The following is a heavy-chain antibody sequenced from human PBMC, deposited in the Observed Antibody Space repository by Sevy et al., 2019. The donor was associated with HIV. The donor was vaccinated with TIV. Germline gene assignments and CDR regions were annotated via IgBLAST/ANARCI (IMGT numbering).Heavy chain of an antibody. J-gene: IGHJ6*02. D-gene: IGHD3-22*01. V-gene: IGHV3-23*01. Sequence: GGSLRLSCAASGFTFSSYAMSWVRQAPGKGLEWVSTIRGSGVSTYYADSVKGRFTISRDNSKNTLYFQMNSLRAEDTAVYYCHGDYDSSQLASYYYYGMDVWGQGTTVTVSS. CDR1: GFTFSSYA. CDR3: HGDYDSSQLASYYYYGMDV. CDR2: IRGSGVST.